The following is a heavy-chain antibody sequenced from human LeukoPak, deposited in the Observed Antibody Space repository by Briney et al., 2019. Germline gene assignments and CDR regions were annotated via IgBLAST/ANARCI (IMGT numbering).Heavy chain of an antibody. CDR2: FDPEDGET. V-gene: IGHV1-24*01. CDR1: GYTLTELS. J-gene: IGHJ4*02. CDR3: ARDYPVDTAMVEDY. D-gene: IGHD5-18*01. Sequence: ASVKVSCKVSGYTLTELSMHWVRQAPGKGLEWMGGFDPEDGETIYAQKFQGRVTMTEDTSTDTAYMELSSLRSEDTAVYYCARDYPVDTAMVEDYWGQGTLVTVSS.